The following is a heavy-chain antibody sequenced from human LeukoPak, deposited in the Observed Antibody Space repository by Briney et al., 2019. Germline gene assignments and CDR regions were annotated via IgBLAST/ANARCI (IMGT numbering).Heavy chain of an antibody. D-gene: IGHD1-7*01. CDR2: IYYSGST. CDR3: ARVGLTGTPYYFDY. Sequence: SQTLSLTCTVSGGSISSGGYYWSWIRQHPGKGLEWIGYIYYSGSTYYNPSLKSRVTISVDTSKNQFSLKPSSVTAADTAVYYCARVGLTGTPYYFDYWGQGTLVTVSS. V-gene: IGHV4-31*03. J-gene: IGHJ4*02. CDR1: GGSISSGGYY.